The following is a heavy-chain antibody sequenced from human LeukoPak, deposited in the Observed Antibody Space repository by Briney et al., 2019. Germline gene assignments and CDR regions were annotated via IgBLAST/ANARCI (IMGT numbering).Heavy chain of an antibody. V-gene: IGHV3-64D*06. J-gene: IGHJ4*02. D-gene: IGHD2-2*01. CDR1: GFTFSSYA. CDR2: ISSNGGST. Sequence: GGSLRLSCSASGFTFSSYAMHWVRQAPGKGLEYVSAISSNGGSTYYADSVKGRFTISRDNSKNTLYLQMSSLRAEDTAVYYYVKENTSWRMVYFDYWGQGTLVTVSS. CDR3: VKENTSWRMVYFDY.